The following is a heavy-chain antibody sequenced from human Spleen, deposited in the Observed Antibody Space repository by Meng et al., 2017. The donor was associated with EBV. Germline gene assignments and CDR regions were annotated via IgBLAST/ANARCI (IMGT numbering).Heavy chain of an antibody. CDR3: ARLDPTSSKLFDP. CDR2: IYPGGST. J-gene: IGHJ5*02. CDR1: GDPNSCRNW. D-gene: IGHD5-12*01. V-gene: IGHV4-4*02. Sequence: LECCPVLVNLSGNLSLVWAVSGDPNSCRNWCSWVRQSPGKGLEWIGEIYPGGSTNYNPSLKSRVTISLDMSKNHFSLRLNSVTAADTAMYFCARLDPTSSKLFDPWGQGTLVTVSS.